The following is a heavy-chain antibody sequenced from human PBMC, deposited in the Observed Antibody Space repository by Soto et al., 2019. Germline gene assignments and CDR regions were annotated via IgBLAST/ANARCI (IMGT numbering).Heavy chain of an antibody. CDR2: INAGNGNT. Sequence: QVQLVQSGAEVKKPGASVKVSCKASGYTFTSYAMHWVRQAPGQRLEWMGWINAGNGNTKYSQKFQGRVTITRDTSASTGYMEQSSLRSEDTAVYYSARDRSSSGWLYWGQGTLVTVSS. CDR3: ARDRSSSGWLY. D-gene: IGHD6-19*01. V-gene: IGHV1-3*01. CDR1: GYTFTSYA. J-gene: IGHJ4*02.